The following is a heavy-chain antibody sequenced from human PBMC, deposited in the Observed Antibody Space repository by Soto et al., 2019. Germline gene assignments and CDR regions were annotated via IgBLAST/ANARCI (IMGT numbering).Heavy chain of an antibody. CDR2: ISNSGTYT. J-gene: IGHJ4*02. CDR1: GFTFSDYY. CDR3: VRGRGGD. V-gene: IGHV3-11*06. Sequence: QAQLVESGGDLVQPGGSLRLSCAASGFTFSDYYMTWIRQAPGKGLEWISYISNSGTYTNYADSVKGRFTISRDNAKNSLYLRMTGLGAEDTAVYYCVRGRGGDWGQGTLVTVSS. D-gene: IGHD3-10*01.